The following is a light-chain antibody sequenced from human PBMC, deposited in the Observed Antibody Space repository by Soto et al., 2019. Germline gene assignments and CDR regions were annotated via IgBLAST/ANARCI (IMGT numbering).Light chain of an antibody. V-gene: IGLV2-23*02. CDR1: SSDVGTYNL. Sequence: QSVLTQPASVSGSPGQSITISCTGTSSDVGTYNLVSWYQQHPGKAPKLIIYEVNKRPSGVSNRFSGSKSGNTASLTISGLQAEDEADYYCSSYAGKVVFGGGTKLTVL. J-gene: IGLJ2*01. CDR3: SSYAGKVV. CDR2: EVN.